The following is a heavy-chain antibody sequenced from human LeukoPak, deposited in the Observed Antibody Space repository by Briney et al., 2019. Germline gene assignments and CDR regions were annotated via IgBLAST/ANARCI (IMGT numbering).Heavy chain of an antibody. CDR3: ARGLGTMVRGVIIIRFFNDWYFDL. CDR1: GYTFTSYY. Sequence: KPGASVKVSCKASGYTFTSYYMHWVRQAPGQGLEWMGIINPSGGSTSYAQKFQGRVTMTRNTSISTAYMELSSLRSEDTAVYYCARGLGTMVRGVIIIRFFNDWYFDLWGRGTLVTVSS. J-gene: IGHJ2*01. CDR2: INPSGGST. D-gene: IGHD3-10*01. V-gene: IGHV1-46*01.